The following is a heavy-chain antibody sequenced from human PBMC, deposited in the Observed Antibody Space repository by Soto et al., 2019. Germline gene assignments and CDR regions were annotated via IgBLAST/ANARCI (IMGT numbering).Heavy chain of an antibody. J-gene: IGHJ4*02. CDR2: IIGSGGSA. D-gene: IGHD1-20*01. Sequence: EVQLLESGGGLVQPGGSLRLSCAASGFTYAMSWVRQAPGKGLEWVSAIIGSGGSAYYADSVKGRFTISRDNSKNTLYLQMNSLRAEDTAVYYCAVYTRSCDYWGQGTLVTVSS. CDR3: AVYTRSCDY. V-gene: IGHV3-23*01. CDR1: GFTYA.